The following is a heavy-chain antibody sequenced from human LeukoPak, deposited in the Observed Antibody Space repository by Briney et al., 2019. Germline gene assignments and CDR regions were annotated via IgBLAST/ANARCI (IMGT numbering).Heavy chain of an antibody. CDR1: GGSISSGNYY. CDR2: IYTSEST. Sequence: SQTLPLTCTVSGGSISSGNYYWSWIRQPAGKGLEWIGHIYTSESTYYNPSLKSRVAILVDTSKNQFSLKLSSVTAADTAVYYCARRSITTTFGWFDPWGQGTLVTVSS. V-gene: IGHV4-61*09. CDR3: ARRSITTTFGWFDP. J-gene: IGHJ5*02. D-gene: IGHD3-16*01.